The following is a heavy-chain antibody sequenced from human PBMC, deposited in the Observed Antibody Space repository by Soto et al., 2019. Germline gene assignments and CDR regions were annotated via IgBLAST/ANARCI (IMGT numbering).Heavy chain of an antibody. J-gene: IGHJ4*02. CDR2: FDPEDGET. D-gene: IGHD3-3*01. Sequence: ASVKVSCKVSGSTLTELSMHWVRQAPGKGLEWMGGFDPEDGETIYAQKFQGRVTMTEDTSTDTAYMELSSLRSEDTAVYYCAPYPLLSGSPSWGQGTLVTLSS. CDR3: APYPLLSGSPS. V-gene: IGHV1-24*01. CDR1: GSTLTELS.